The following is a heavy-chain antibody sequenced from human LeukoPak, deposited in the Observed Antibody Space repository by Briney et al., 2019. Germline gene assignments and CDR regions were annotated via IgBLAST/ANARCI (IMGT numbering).Heavy chain of an antibody. CDR3: AKSHRPVVTADVDY. Sequence: GGSLRLSCAASGFTFSSYAMSWVRQAPGKGLEWVSAISGSGGSTYYADSVKGRFTISRDNSKNTLYLQTNSLRAEDTAVYYCAKSHRPVVTADVDYWGQGTLVTVSS. CDR2: ISGSGGST. J-gene: IGHJ4*02. D-gene: IGHD2-21*02. CDR1: GFTFSSYA. V-gene: IGHV3-23*01.